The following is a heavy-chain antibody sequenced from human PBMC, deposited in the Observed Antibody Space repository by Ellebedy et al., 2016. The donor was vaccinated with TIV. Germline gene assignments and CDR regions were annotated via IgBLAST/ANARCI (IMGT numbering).Heavy chain of an antibody. CDR3: ARRAGYSYGYTSNAGNWFDP. CDR1: GYIFTNYW. Sequence: PGGSLRLSCKTSGYIFTNYWIAWVRQLPGKGLEWMGMIYPGHSSTTYNPPFQGQVTMSADKSITTAYLQWSSLQASDTAMDYCARRAGYSYGYTSNAGNWFDPWGQGTQVIVSS. CDR2: IYPGHSST. J-gene: IGHJ5*02. V-gene: IGHV5-51*01. D-gene: IGHD3-16*01.